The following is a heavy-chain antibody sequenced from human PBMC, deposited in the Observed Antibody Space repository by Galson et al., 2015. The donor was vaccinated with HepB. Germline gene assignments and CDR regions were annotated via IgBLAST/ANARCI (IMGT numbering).Heavy chain of an antibody. CDR2: ISSNGGST. V-gene: IGHV3-64D*06. CDR1: GFTFSSYA. CDR3: VKDYDYYDSRGHAFDI. Sequence: SLRLSCAASGFTFSSYAMHWVRQAPGKGLEYVSAISSNGGSTYYADSVKGRFTISRDNSKNTLYLQMSSLRAEDTAVYYCVKDYDYYDSRGHAFDIWGQGTMVTVSS. D-gene: IGHD3-22*01. J-gene: IGHJ3*02.